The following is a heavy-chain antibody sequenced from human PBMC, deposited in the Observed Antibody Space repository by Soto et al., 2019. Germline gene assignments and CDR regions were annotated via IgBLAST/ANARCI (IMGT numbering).Heavy chain of an antibody. D-gene: IGHD3-22*01. CDR3: ARNREDGSGYSVRFDS. CDR2: IYHDEST. J-gene: IGHJ4*02. V-gene: IGHV4-4*02. CDR1: GGSINNSHW. Sequence: SETLSLTCAVSGGSINNSHWWSWVRQPPGRGLEWIGEIYHDESTNYNPSLKSRAIISIDKSKNRFSLKVTSVTAADTAVYYCARNREDGSGYSVRFDSWGLGTLVT.